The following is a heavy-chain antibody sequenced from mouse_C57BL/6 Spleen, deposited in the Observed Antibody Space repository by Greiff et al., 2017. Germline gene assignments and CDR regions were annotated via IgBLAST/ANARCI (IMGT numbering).Heavy chain of an antibody. V-gene: IGHV1-62-2*01. CDR2: FYPGSGSI. CDR3: ARHEEFYGYDEGAWFAY. D-gene: IGHD2-2*01. Sequence: VQLQQSGAELVKPGASVKLSCKASGYTFTEYTIHWVKQRSGQGLEWIGWFYPGSGSIKYNEKFKDKATLTADKSSSTVYMELSRLTSEDSAVYFCARHEEFYGYDEGAWFAYWGQGTLVTVSA. J-gene: IGHJ3*01. CDR1: GYTFTEYT.